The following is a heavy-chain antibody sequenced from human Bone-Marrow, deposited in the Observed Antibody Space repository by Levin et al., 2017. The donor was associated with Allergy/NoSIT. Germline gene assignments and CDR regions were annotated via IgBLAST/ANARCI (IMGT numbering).Heavy chain of an antibody. J-gene: IGHJ6*02. V-gene: IGHV3-21*01. CDR2: ISSTSSYI. CDR3: ARAKDVTTFLSVSILGAGGVYV. CDR1: GFNFSNYA. Sequence: ASVKVSCAVSGFNFSNYAMNWVRQAPGKGLEWVSSISSTSSYIYYAGSVKGRLTISRDNAKNSLYLQMNNLRAEDTAMYYCARAKDVTTFLSVSILGAGGVYVWGQGTTVTVSS. D-gene: IGHD2-21*01.